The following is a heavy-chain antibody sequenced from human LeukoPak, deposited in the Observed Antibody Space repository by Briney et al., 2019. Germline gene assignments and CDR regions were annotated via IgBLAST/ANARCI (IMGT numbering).Heavy chain of an antibody. Sequence: QPGGSLRLSCAASGFTLSSYAMNWVRQAPGKGLEWVSGINWNGGSTGYADSVKGRFTISRDNAKNSLYLQMNSLRAEDTALYYCAREPPYSGSYFDYWGQGTLVTVSS. V-gene: IGHV3-20*04. D-gene: IGHD1-26*01. J-gene: IGHJ4*02. CDR2: INWNGGST. CDR1: GFTLSSYA. CDR3: AREPPYSGSYFDY.